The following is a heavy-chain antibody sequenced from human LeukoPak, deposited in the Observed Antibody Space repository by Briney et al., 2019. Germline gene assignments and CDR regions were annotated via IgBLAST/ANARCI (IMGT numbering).Heavy chain of an antibody. J-gene: IGHJ4*02. V-gene: IGHV4-31*03. D-gene: IGHD5-24*01. CDR1: GGXISSGGYY. Sequence: SQTLSLTCTVSGGXISSGGYYWSWIRQHPGKGLEWIGYIYYSGSTYYNPSLKSRVTISVDTSKNQFSLKLSSVTAADTAVYYCARVARWLQFGFDYWGQGTLVTVSS. CDR3: ARVARWLQFGFDY. CDR2: IYYSGST.